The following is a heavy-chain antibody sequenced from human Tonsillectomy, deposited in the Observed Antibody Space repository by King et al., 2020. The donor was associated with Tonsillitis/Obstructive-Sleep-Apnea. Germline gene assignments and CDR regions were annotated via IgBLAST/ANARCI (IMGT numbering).Heavy chain of an antibody. CDR3: VKDISITGEGAFDI. V-gene: IGHV3-9*01. CDR1: GFTFDDYA. CDR2: MKSNSATI. J-gene: IGHJ3*02. D-gene: IGHD1-14*01. Sequence: VQLVESGGGLVQPGRSLRLSCAASGFTFDDYAMHWVRQAPGKGLEWVSGMKSNSATIAYADSVRDRFAISRDSARNSLYLQMNSLRPEDTALYYCVKDISITGEGAFDIWGQGTMVTVSS.